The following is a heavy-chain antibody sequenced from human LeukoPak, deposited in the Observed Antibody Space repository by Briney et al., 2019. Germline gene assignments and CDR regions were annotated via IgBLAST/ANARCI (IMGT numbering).Heavy chain of an antibody. V-gene: IGHV1-24*01. CDR1: GYTLTELS. CDR2: FDPEDGET. J-gene: IGHJ4*02. D-gene: IGHD1-26*01. CDR3: ATVTSGSYYSGSRFDY. Sequence: GASVTVSFKVSGYTLTELSMHWVRQAPGKGLEWMGGFDPEDGETIYTQKFQGRVTITEDTSTDTAYMELSSLRSEDTAVYYCATVTSGSYYSGSRFDYWGQGTLVTVSS.